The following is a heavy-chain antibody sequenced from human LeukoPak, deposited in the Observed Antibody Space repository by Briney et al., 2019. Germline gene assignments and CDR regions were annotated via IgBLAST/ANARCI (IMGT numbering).Heavy chain of an antibody. CDR1: GFTFSSYG. J-gene: IGHJ4*02. CDR3: ARNGGPQDSGIDY. D-gene: IGHD3-16*01. CDR2: VWYDGSNK. V-gene: IGHV3-33*01. Sequence: PGRSLRLSCAASGFTFSSYGMHWVRQAPGKGLGWVAVVWYDGSNKYYADSVKGRFTISRDNSKNTLYLQMNSLRAEDTAVYYCARNGGPQDSGIDYWGQGTLVTVSS.